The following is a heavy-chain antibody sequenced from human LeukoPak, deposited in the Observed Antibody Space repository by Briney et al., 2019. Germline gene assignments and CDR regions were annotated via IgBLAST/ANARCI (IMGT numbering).Heavy chain of an antibody. D-gene: IGHD3-3*01. CDR1: GFTFSSYS. Sequence: GGSLRLSCAASGFTFSSYSMNWVRQAPGKGLEWVSSISSSSSYIYYADSVKGRFTISRDNAKNSLYLQMNSLRAEDTAVYYCAREPHPLRFLEWLPNNWFDPWGQGTLVTVSS. V-gene: IGHV3-21*01. J-gene: IGHJ5*02. CDR2: ISSSSSYI. CDR3: AREPHPLRFLEWLPNNWFDP.